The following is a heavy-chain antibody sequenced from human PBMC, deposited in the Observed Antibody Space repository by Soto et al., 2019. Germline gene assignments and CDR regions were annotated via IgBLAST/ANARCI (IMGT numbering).Heavy chain of an antibody. CDR3: AKGPSPYSSGWYYFDY. J-gene: IGHJ4*02. CDR2: ISYDGSNK. V-gene: IGHV3-30*18. Sequence: GGSLRLSCAASGFTFISYGMHWVRQAPGKGLEWVAVISYDGSNKYYADSVKGRFTISRDNSKNTLYLQMNSLRAEDTAVYYCAKGPSPYSSGWYYFDYWGQGTLVTVSS. CDR1: GFTFISYG. D-gene: IGHD6-19*01.